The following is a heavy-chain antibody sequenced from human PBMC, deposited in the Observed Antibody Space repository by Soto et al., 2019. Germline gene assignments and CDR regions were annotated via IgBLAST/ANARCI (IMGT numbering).Heavy chain of an antibody. D-gene: IGHD2-2*02. CDR1: GGSFSSYI. V-gene: IGHV1-69*13. CDR2: IIPIFGAA. J-gene: IGHJ6*02. Sequence: SVKVSCKASGGSFSSYIISWVRQAPGQGLEWMGGIIPIFGAATYALKFQDRVTITADESTRTAYMELSSLRSDDTAVYYCARGCSSTSCYTYYYYGMDVWGQ. CDR3: ARGCSSTSCYTYYYYGMDV.